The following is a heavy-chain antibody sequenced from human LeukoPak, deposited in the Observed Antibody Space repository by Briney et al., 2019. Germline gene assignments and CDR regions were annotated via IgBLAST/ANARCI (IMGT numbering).Heavy chain of an antibody. J-gene: IGHJ3*02. CDR3: AKVPVFSLTISEVVTDDAFDI. D-gene: IGHD3-3*01. Sequence: PGGSLRLSCAASGFTFSSYAMSWVRQARGKGLEWVSAISGSGGATYYADSVKGRFTISRDNSKNTLYLQMNSLRAEDTAVYYCAKVPVFSLTISEVVTDDAFDIWGQGTIVTVSS. V-gene: IGHV3-23*01. CDR2: ISGSGGAT. CDR1: GFTFSSYA.